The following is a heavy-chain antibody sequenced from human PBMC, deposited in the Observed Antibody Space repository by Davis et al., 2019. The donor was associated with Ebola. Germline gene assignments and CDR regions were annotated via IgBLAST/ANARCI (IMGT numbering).Heavy chain of an antibody. D-gene: IGHD3-10*01. CDR3: ARRGRALSGYFQH. V-gene: IGHV1-2*02. CDR1: GYNFTGYY. CDR2: INPNSGGT. J-gene: IGHJ1*01. Sequence: ASVKVSCKASGYNFTGYYMHWVRQAPGQGLEWMGWINPNSGGTNYAQKFQGRVTMTRDTSISTAYMELSRLRSDDTAVYYCARRGRALSGYFQHWGQGTLVTVSS.